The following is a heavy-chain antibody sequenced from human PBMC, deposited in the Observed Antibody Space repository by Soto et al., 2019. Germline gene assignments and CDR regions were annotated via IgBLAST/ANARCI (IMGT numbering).Heavy chain of an antibody. J-gene: IGHJ4*02. Sequence: GASVKVSCKASGGSFSTYGINWVRLAPGQGLEWMGRIIPILGIANYAQKFQGRVTITRDTSASTAYMELSSLRSEDTAVYYCARGERYYYDGSGYFGFDYWGQGTLVTVSS. CDR1: GGSFSTYG. CDR2: IIPILGIA. V-gene: IGHV1-69*04. CDR3: ARGERYYYDGSGYFGFDY. D-gene: IGHD3-22*01.